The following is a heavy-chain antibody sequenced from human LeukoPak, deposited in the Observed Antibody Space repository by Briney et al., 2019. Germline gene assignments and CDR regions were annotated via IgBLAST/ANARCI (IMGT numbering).Heavy chain of an antibody. J-gene: IGHJ5*02. Sequence: PSETLSLTCAVYGGSFSGYYWSWIRQPPGKGLEWIGYIYYSGSTNYNPPLKSRVTISVDTSKNQFSLKLSSVTAADTAVYYCARGEYQRGNWFDPWGQGTLVTVSS. D-gene: IGHD2-2*01. CDR1: GGSFSGYY. CDR2: IYYSGST. V-gene: IGHV4-59*01. CDR3: ARGEYQRGNWFDP.